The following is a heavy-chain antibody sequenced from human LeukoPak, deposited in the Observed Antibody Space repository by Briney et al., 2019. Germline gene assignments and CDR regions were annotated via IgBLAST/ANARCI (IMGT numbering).Heavy chain of an antibody. J-gene: IGHJ5*02. CDR1: GSRFTGYW. CDR2: IYPGDSET. V-gene: IGHV5-51*01. CDR3: ARSRSGYSYGGFDP. Sequence: GGPLQTSWKGSGSRFTGYWIAWGPQMPGKGREGMGIIYPGDSETRYSPSFRGQVTISADKSIRTAYLQWSSLKASDTAMYYCARSRSGYSYGGFDPWGQGTLVTVSS. D-gene: IGHD5-18*01.